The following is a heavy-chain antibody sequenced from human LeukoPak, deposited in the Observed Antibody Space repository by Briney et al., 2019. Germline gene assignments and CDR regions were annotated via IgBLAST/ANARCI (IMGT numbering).Heavy chain of an antibody. V-gene: IGHV4-30-2*01. CDR1: GGSISSGDYP. D-gene: IGHD3-10*01. CDR2: IFHTGHT. CDR3: ARGFYGAGSHFDF. Sequence: SQTLSLACTVSGGSISSGDYPWSWIRQPPGKGLEWIGYIFHTGHTSYNPSLKSRVTISVDMSKNQLSLRLTSVTAADTAVYYCARGFYGAGSHFDFWGQGTLVTVSS. J-gene: IGHJ4*02.